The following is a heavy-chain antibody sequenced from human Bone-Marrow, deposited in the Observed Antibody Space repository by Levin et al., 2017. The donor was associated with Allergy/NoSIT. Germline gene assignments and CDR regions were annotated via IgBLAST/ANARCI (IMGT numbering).Heavy chain of an antibody. CDR2: IYPGDSDT. J-gene: IGHJ5*02. Sequence: KVSCKGSGYSFTSYWIGWVRQMPGKGLEWMGIIYPGDSDTRYSPSFQGQVTISADKSISTAYLQWSSLKASDTAMYYCARAYYYGYNWFDPWGQGTLVTVSS. D-gene: IGHD3-10*01. CDR3: ARAYYYGYNWFDP. V-gene: IGHV5-51*01. CDR1: GYSFTSYW.